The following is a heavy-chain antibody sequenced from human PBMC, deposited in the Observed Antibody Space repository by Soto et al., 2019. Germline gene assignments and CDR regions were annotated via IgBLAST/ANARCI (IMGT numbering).Heavy chain of an antibody. CDR1: GGSINSYY. V-gene: IGHV4-4*07. D-gene: IGHD3-10*01. CDR2: IYSGGST. J-gene: IGHJ4*02. CDR3: ARGPGGFGDFSLDY. Sequence: QVQLQESGPGLVKPSETLSLTCTVSGGSINSYYWSWIRQPAGKGLEWIGRIYSGGSTNYNPSLKSRLTVSVDTSKNQFSLKLTSVTAADTAVSYCARGPGGFGDFSLDYWGQGTLVTVYS.